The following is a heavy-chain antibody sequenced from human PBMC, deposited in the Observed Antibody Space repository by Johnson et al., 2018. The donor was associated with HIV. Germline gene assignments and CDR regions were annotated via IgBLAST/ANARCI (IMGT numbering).Heavy chain of an antibody. CDR1: GFTFDDYA. Sequence: QVQLVESGGGLVQPGRSLRLSCADSGFTFDDYAMHWVRQAPGKGLEWVAVISYDGSNKYYADSVKGRFTISRDNAKNSLYLQMNSLRAEDTAVYYCARGTPWDAFDIWGQGTMVTVSS. J-gene: IGHJ3*02. CDR2: ISYDGSNK. V-gene: IGHV3-30-3*01. CDR3: ARGTPWDAFDI.